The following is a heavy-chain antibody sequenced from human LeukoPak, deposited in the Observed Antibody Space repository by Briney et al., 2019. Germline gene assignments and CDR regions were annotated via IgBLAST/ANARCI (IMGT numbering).Heavy chain of an antibody. CDR1: GFPFSYFG. Sequence: PGGSLGLSCAASGFPFSYFGMHWVRQAPGKGLEWVAFIRFDGNDKFYADSVKGRFTISKDTSRNTLYLQMNSLRAEDTAVYYCAKDLMRDRWFGESWGQGTLVTVSS. J-gene: IGHJ5*02. D-gene: IGHD3-10*01. CDR2: IRFDGNDK. V-gene: IGHV3-30*02. CDR3: AKDLMRDRWFGES.